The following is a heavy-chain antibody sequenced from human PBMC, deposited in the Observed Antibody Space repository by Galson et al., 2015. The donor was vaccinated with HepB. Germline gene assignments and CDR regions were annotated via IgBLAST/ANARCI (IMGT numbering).Heavy chain of an antibody. Sequence: SLRLSCAASGFTFTRYAIHWVRQAPGKGLEWVAFISYDGSNKFYGAFVKGRFTISRDNSKNTVYVQMNRLKPEDTAVYYCARDMGKVTPNYFDYWGQGTLVTVSS. V-gene: IGHV3-30-3*01. CDR3: ARDMGKVTPNYFDY. CDR1: GFTFTRYA. J-gene: IGHJ4*02. CDR2: ISYDGSNK. D-gene: IGHD2-21*02.